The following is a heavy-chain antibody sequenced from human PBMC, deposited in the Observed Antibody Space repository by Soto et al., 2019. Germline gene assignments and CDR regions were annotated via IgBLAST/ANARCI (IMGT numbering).Heavy chain of an antibody. CDR1: GFILSDCA. Sequence: EVQLVESGGGLVQPGGSLRLSCATSGFILSDCAMNWVRQAPGKGLEWVSYISSSSSVIDYADSVKGRFTVSRDNARNSLYLQMNSLRAEDTAVYYCERDLSWGSNWYYYMDVWGKGTTVTVSS. D-gene: IGHD7-27*01. CDR2: ISSSSSVI. J-gene: IGHJ6*03. CDR3: ERDLSWGSNWYYYMDV. V-gene: IGHV3-48*01.